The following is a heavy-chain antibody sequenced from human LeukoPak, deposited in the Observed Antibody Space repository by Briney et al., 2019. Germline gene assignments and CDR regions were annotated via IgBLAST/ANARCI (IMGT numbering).Heavy chain of an antibody. CDR2: ISSSGSTI. J-gene: IGHJ5*02. D-gene: IGHD4-17*01. CDR3: ARDRNYGDYVST. Sequence: GGSLRLSCAASGFTFSDYYVSWIRQAPGKGLEWVSYISSSGSTIYYADSVKGRFTISRDNAKNSLYLQMNSLRAEDTAVYYCARDRNYGDYVSTWGQGTLVTVSS. CDR1: GFTFSDYY. V-gene: IGHV3-11*04.